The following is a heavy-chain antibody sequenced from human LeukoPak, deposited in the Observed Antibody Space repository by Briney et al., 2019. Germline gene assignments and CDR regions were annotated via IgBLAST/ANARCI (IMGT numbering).Heavy chain of an antibody. D-gene: IGHD3-3*01. V-gene: IGHV2-5*01. Sequence: ESGPTLVKPTQTLTLTCTFSGFSLSTSGVGVGWVRQPPGKALEWLALIYWNDDNRYSPSLKSRLTITKDTSKNQVVLTMTNMDPVDTATYYCAHTRTPDLDFWSGLMDYYYYYYMDVWGKGTTVTVSS. J-gene: IGHJ6*03. CDR3: AHTRTPDLDFWSGLMDYYYYYYMDV. CDR1: GFSLSTSGVG. CDR2: IYWNDDN.